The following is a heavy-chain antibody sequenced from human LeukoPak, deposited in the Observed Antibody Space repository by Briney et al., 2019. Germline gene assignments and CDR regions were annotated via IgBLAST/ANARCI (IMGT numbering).Heavy chain of an antibody. J-gene: IGHJ4*02. V-gene: IGHV3-7*01. D-gene: IGHD6-13*01. Sequence: GGSLRLSCAASGFSFSNYWMTWVRQAPGKGPEWVANIKQDGGEKYYVDSVSGRFTISRDNAKNSLYLQMNSLRAEDTAVYYCARVSTSSWFVCGYWGQGTLVTVAS. CDR3: ARVSTSSWFVCGY. CDR2: IKQDGGEK. CDR1: GFSFSNYW.